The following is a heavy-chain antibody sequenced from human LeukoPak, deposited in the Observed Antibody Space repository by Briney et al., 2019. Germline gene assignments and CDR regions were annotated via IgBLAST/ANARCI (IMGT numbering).Heavy chain of an antibody. J-gene: IGHJ4*02. CDR2: SNLHGTTV. D-gene: IGHD3-16*01. CDR1: GFTFSSYG. V-gene: IGHV3-74*01. CDR3: ASAFTYVRLGDH. Sequence: GGSLRLSCAASGFTFSSYGMHWVRQAPGKGLVWVARSNLHGTTVDYADSVKGRFTISRDNANNTLFLQMNSLRAEDTAVYYCASAFTYVRLGDHWGQGTLVTVSS.